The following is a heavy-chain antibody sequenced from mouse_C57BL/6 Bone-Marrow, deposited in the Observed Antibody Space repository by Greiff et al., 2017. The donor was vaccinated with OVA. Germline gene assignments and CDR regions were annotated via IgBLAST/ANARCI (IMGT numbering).Heavy chain of an antibody. Sequence: EVHLVESGPGMVKPSQSLSLTCTVTGYSITSGYDWHWIRHFPGNKLEWMGYISYSGSTNYNPSLKSRISITHDTSKNHFFLKLNSVTTEDTATYYCARGGYWDRRYFDVWGTGTTVTVSS. V-gene: IGHV3-1*01. CDR2: ISYSGST. D-gene: IGHD4-1*01. CDR1: GYSITSGYD. CDR3: ARGGYWDRRYFDV. J-gene: IGHJ1*03.